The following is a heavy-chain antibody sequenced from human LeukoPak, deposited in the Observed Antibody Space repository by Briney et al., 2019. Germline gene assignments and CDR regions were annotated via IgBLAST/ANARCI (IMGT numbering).Heavy chain of an antibody. Sequence: PSETLSLTCTVSSGSISSYSWSWIRQPPGKGLEWIGYIHSSGSTSYNHSIKSRVIMSVDTSKNQFSLKLSSVTAADTAVYYCARHGTLPYYYDSSGYPFLDYWGQGTLVTVSS. CDR2: IHSSGST. CDR1: SGSISSYS. J-gene: IGHJ4*02. V-gene: IGHV4-59*08. D-gene: IGHD3-22*01. CDR3: ARHGTLPYYYDSSGYPFLDY.